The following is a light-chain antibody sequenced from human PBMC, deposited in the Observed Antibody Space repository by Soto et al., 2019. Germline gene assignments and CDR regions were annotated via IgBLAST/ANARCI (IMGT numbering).Light chain of an antibody. CDR1: ASNIGRDP. CDR3: AGWDGSLKGFV. CDR2: ENN. V-gene: IGLV1-44*01. J-gene: IGLJ1*01. Sequence: SVLTHPPSSSGAPGHRVTIACSGSASNIGRDPVNWYQQVPGTAPKLLIYENNHRPSGVPDRFSGSKSGTSASLVISGLQSEDEAEYFCAGWDGSLKGFVLGNGNKVNVL.